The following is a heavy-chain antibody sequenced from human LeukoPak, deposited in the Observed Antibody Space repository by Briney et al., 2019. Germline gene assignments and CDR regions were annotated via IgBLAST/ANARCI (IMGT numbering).Heavy chain of an antibody. CDR1: GYTFTSYA. Sequence: GASVKVSCKASGYTFTSYAMHWVRQAPGQRLEWMGWINAGNGNTKYSQEFQGRVTITRDTSASTAYMELSSLRSEDMAVYYCARGRSYSSGWYASSAFDIWGQGTMVTVSS. CDR3: ARGRSYSSGWYASSAFDI. CDR2: INAGNGNT. D-gene: IGHD6-19*01. J-gene: IGHJ3*02. V-gene: IGHV1-3*03.